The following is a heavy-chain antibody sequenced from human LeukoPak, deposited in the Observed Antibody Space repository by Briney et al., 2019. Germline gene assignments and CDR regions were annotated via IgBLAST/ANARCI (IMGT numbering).Heavy chain of an antibody. CDR3: ARASAYYGSGSYWR. D-gene: IGHD3-10*01. Sequence: SETLSLTCTVSGYSISSGYYWGWIRQPPGKGLEWIGSIYHSGSTYYNPSLKSRVTISVDTSKNQFSLKLSSVTAADTAVYYCARASAYYGSGSYWRWGQGTLVTVSS. J-gene: IGHJ4*02. CDR1: GYSISSGYY. CDR2: IYHSGST. V-gene: IGHV4-38-2*02.